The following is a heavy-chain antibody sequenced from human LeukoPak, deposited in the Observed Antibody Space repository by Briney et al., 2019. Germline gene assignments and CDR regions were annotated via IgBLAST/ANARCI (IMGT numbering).Heavy chain of an antibody. J-gene: IGHJ4*02. CDR2: INHSGST. CDR1: GGSFSGYY. D-gene: IGHD3-9*01. Sequence: PSETPSLTCAVYGGSFSGYYWSWIRQPPGKGLEWIGEINHSGSTNYNPSLKSRVTISVDTSKNQFSLKLSSVTAADTAVYYCARGLTVRRIDYWGQGTLVTVSS. CDR3: ARGLTVRRIDY. V-gene: IGHV4-34*01.